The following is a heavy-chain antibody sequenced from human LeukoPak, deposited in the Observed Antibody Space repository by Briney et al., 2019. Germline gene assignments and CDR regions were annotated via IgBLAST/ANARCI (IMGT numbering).Heavy chain of an antibody. CDR2: ISGSGGST. Sequence: GGSLRLSCAASGFTFSSYAMSWVRQAPGKGLEWVSAISGSGGSTYYADSAKGRFTISRGNSKNTLYLQMNSLRAEDTAVYYCAKGSKEFWSGYPNWYFDLWGRGTLVTVSS. CDR1: GFTFSSYA. D-gene: IGHD3-3*01. V-gene: IGHV3-23*01. CDR3: AKGSKEFWSGYPNWYFDL. J-gene: IGHJ2*01.